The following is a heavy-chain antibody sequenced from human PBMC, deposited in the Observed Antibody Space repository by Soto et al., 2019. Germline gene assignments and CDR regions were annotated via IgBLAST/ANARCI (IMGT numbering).Heavy chain of an antibody. Sequence: VKVSCKASCYTFTSYGISWVRQAPGQGLEWMGWISAYNGNTNYAQKLQGRVTMTTDTSTSTAYMELRSLRSDDTAVYYCARYIAVAGWFDYWGQGTLVTVSS. J-gene: IGHJ4*02. CDR2: ISAYNGNT. CDR3: ARYIAVAGWFDY. CDR1: CYTFTSYG. D-gene: IGHD6-19*01. V-gene: IGHV1-18*01.